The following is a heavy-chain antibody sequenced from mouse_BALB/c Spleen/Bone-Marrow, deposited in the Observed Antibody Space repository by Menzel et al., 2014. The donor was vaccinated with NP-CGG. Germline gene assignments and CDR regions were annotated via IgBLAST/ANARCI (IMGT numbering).Heavy chain of an antibody. CDR2: INPSSGYT. CDR3: ARSRDFTTGFAY. CDR1: GYTFTSYT. Sequence: VQGVESGAELARPGASVKMSCKASGYTFTSYTMHWVKQRPGQGLEWIGYINPSSGYTNYNQKFKDKATLTADKSSSTAYMQLSSLTSEDSAVYYCARSRDFTTGFAYWGQGTLVTVSA. D-gene: IGHD1-1*01. J-gene: IGHJ3*01. V-gene: IGHV1-4*01.